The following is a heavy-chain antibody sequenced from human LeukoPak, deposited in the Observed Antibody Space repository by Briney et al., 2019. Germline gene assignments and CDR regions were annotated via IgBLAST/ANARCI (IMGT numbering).Heavy chain of an antibody. D-gene: IGHD3-10*01. J-gene: IGHJ4*02. Sequence: GASVKVSCKASGGTFSNYAISWVRQAPGQGLEWMGGIIPIFGTTNYAQKFQGRVTMTTDTSTSTAYMEVRSLRSEDTAVYYCARGNLYGLSYWGQGTLVTVSS. CDR3: ARGNLYGLSY. CDR2: IIPIFGTT. CDR1: GGTFSNYA. V-gene: IGHV1-69*05.